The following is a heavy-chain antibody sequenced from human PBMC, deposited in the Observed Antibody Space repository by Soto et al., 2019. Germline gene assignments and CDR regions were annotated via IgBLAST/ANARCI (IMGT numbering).Heavy chain of an antibody. V-gene: IGHV1-69*06. CDR2: SIPIFNST. CDR3: AREGRGKKAGYNGLVSLGY. CDR1: GSRFSNYV. J-gene: IGHJ4*02. D-gene: IGHD2-2*02. Sequence: QVQLVQSGAEVKTPGSSLKVSCKVSGSRFSNYVISWVRQAPGHGLEWLGRSIPIFNSTKYAQSFQGRVTITADKSPSTASLELSSLRSDDTAVYYCAREGRGKKAGYNGLVSLGYWCQGTLVTVSS.